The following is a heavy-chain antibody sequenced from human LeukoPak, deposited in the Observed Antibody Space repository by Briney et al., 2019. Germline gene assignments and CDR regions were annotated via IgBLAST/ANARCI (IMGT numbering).Heavy chain of an antibody. D-gene: IGHD2-2*01. CDR1: GFTFSDYY. V-gene: IGHV3-11*01. Sequence: GGSLRLSCAASGFTFSDYYMSWIRQAPGKGLEWVSYISSSGSTIYYADSVKGRFTISRDNAKNSLHLQMNSLRAQDTAVYYWGRDQGEVCRSTSCYWPGDYYYGMDVWGQGTTVTVSS. J-gene: IGHJ6*02. CDR3: GRDQGEVCRSTSCYWPGDYYYGMDV. CDR2: ISSSGSTI.